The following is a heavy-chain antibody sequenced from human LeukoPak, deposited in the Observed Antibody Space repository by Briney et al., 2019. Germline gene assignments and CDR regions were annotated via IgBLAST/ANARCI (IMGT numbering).Heavy chain of an antibody. V-gene: IGHV3-23*01. J-gene: IGHJ4*02. CDR1: GFTFSSYA. CDR3: AKDVTDCSSTSCYHAPGFDY. D-gene: IGHD2-2*01. Sequence: GGSLRLSCAASGFTFSSYAMSWVRQAPGKGLEWVSAISGSGGSTYYADSVKGRFTISRDKSKNTLYLQMNSLRAEDTAVYYCAKDVTDCSSTSCYHAPGFDYWGQGTLVTVSS. CDR2: ISGSGGST.